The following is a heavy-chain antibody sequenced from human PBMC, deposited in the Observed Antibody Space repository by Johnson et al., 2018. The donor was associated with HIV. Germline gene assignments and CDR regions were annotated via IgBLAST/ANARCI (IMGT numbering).Heavy chain of an antibody. V-gene: IGHV3-30*04. Sequence: QVQLVESGGGVVQPGRSLRLSCAASGFTFSSYAMHWVRQAPGQGLEWVAVISYDGSNKYYADSVTGRFTISRDDSKNTLYLQMNSLRAEDTAVYYCAKDTVSGSYYDAFDIWGQGTMVTVSS. CDR3: AKDTVSGSYYDAFDI. CDR2: ISYDGSNK. J-gene: IGHJ3*02. CDR1: GFTFSSYA. D-gene: IGHD1-26*01.